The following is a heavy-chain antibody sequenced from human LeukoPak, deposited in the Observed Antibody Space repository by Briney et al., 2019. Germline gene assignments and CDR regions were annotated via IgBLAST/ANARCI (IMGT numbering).Heavy chain of an antibody. V-gene: IGHV4-38-2*02. CDR1: GYSISSGYY. CDR3: ARADYYGSGSYNDY. D-gene: IGHD3-10*01. CDR2: IYHSGST. Sequence: SETLSLTCTVSGYSISSGYYWGWIRQPPGKGLEWIGSIYHSGSTYYNPSLKSRVTISVDTSKNQFSLKLSSVTAADTAVYYCARADYYGSGSYNDYWGQGTLVTVSS. J-gene: IGHJ4*02.